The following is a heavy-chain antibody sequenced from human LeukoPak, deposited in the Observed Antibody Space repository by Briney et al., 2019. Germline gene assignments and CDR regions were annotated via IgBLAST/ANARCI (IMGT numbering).Heavy chain of an antibody. Sequence: PGGSLRLSCAASGFTFSSYAMSWVRQAPGKGLEWVSAISGRGGVTYYADSVKGRFTISRDNSKNTLYLQMNSLRAEDTAVYHCAKDTVAAVAVPYWGQGTLVTVSS. CDR3: AKDTVAAVAVPY. CDR1: GFTFSSYA. CDR2: ISGRGGVT. J-gene: IGHJ4*02. V-gene: IGHV3-23*01. D-gene: IGHD6-19*01.